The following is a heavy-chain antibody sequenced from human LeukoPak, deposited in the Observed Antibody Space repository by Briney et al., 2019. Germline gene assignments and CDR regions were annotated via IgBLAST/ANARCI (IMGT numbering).Heavy chain of an antibody. V-gene: IGHV4-59*01. Sequence: SETLSLTCSVSGGPISTYYWSWIRQPPGKGLEWIGYIYYFGNTDYNPSLRSRVTISVDTSKNQFSLNLRSVTAADTAVYYCAKLGSPRAFWGQGILVRVFS. CDR1: GGPISTYY. D-gene: IGHD7-27*01. CDR2: IYYFGNT. CDR3: AKLGSPRAF. J-gene: IGHJ4*02.